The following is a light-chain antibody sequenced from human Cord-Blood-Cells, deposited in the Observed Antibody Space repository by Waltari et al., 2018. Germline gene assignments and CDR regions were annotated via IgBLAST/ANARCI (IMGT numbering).Light chain of an antibody. CDR3: SSYTSSSTLV. Sequence: QSALTQPASVSGSHGQSITISCTGTSSDVGGYNYVSWYQQHPGKAPKLMIYDVINRPSGVSNRFSGSKSGNTASLTISGLQAEDEADYYCSSYTSSSTLVFGGGTKLTVL. V-gene: IGLV2-14*01. J-gene: IGLJ2*01. CDR2: DVI. CDR1: SSDVGGYNY.